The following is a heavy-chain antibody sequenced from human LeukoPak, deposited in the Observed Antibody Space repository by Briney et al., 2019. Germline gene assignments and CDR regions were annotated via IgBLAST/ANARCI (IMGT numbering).Heavy chain of an antibody. Sequence: PPETLSLTCSVSGVSISPFYWSWIRQSPERGLEWIGWIFYTGLTEYNPSLQRRVTISLDTSNNQFSLKLNSLTAADSAVYYCARITAYSGYDFDFWGQGTPVTVSS. CDR1: GVSISPFY. CDR3: ARITAYSGYDFDF. J-gene: IGHJ4*02. CDR2: IFYTGLT. D-gene: IGHD5-12*01. V-gene: IGHV4-59*01.